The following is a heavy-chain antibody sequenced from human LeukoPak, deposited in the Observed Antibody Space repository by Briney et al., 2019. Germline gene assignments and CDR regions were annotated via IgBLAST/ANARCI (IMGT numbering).Heavy chain of an antibody. CDR2: IYTSGST. V-gene: IGHV4-61*02. CDR1: GCSISSGSYY. J-gene: IGHJ4*02. Sequence: SETLSLTCTVSGCSISSGSYYWSWIRQPAGKGLEWIGRIYTSGSTNYNPSLKSRVTISVDTSKNQFSLKLSSVTAADTAVYYCARDGEDIVVVPAAIWGQGTLVTVSS. D-gene: IGHD2-2*01. CDR3: ARDGEDIVVVPAAI.